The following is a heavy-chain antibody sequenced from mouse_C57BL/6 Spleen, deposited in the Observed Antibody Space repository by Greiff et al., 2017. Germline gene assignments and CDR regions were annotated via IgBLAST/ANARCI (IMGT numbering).Heavy chain of an antibody. D-gene: IGHD2-4*01. CDR2: INPNNGGT. V-gene: IGHV1-18*01. Sequence: VHVKQSGPELVKPGASVKIPCKASGYTFTDYNMDWVKQSHGKSLEWIGDINPNNGGTIYNQKFKGKATLTVDKSSSTAYMELRSLTSEDTAVYYCARGENFDDFYYAMDYWGQGTSVTVSS. CDR1: GYTFTDYN. J-gene: IGHJ4*01. CDR3: ARGENFDDFYYAMDY.